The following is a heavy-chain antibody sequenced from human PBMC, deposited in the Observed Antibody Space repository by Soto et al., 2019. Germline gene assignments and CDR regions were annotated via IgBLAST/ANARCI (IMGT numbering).Heavy chain of an antibody. D-gene: IGHD6-13*01. CDR1: GGSMINYF. CDR2: IHYSGTT. V-gene: IGHV4-59*01. CDR3: AAGEASSRNLAPYYLDF. J-gene: IGHJ4*02. Sequence: SETLSLTCTVSGGSMINYFWTWIRQPPGKGLEWIGYIHYSGTTSFFPSYNPSLRSRVTISEDTSKNQFSLKLLSVTTADTAVYFCAAGEASSRNLAPYYLDFWGQGTLVTVSS.